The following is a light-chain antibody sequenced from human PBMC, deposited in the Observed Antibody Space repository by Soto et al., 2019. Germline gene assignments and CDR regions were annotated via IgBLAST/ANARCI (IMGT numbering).Light chain of an antibody. CDR3: QQYGDSLLT. J-gene: IGKJ4*01. CDR2: HAS. CDR1: QSISSSY. V-gene: IGKV3-20*01. Sequence: ENVLTQSPGTLSLSPGERATLSCRASQSISSSYLAWYQQKPGQTPRLLIYHASTRATGIPDRFSGSGSGTDFTLTISRLEPEDFAVYYCQQYGDSLLTFGGGTKVDIK.